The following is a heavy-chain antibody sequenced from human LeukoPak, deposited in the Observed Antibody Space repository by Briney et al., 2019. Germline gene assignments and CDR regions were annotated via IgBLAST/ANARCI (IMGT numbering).Heavy chain of an antibody. CDR2: IYHSGST. V-gene: IGHV4-38-2*02. CDR3: ARGRYSGSFDDAFDI. Sequence: SETLSLTCTVSGYSISSGYYWGWIRQPPGKGLEWIGSIYHSGSTYYNPSLKSRVTISVDTSKNQFSLKLSSVTAADTAVYYCARGRYSGSFDDAFDIWGQGTMVTVSA. CDR1: GYSISSGYY. D-gene: IGHD1-26*01. J-gene: IGHJ3*02.